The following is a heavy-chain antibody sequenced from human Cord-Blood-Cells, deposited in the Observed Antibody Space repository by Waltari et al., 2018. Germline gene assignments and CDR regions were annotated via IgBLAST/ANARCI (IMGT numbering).Heavy chain of an antibody. J-gene: IGHJ1*01. CDR1: GFSLSNARMG. Sequence: QVTLKESGPVLVKPTETLTLTCTVSGFSLSNARMGVSWIRQPPGKALEWLAHIFSNDEKSYSTSRESRLTISKYTSKSQVVLTMTNMDPVDTATYYCARNWELLGYEYFQHWGQGTLVTVSS. CDR3: ARNWELLGYEYFQH. D-gene: IGHD1-26*01. V-gene: IGHV2-26*01. CDR2: IFSNDEK.